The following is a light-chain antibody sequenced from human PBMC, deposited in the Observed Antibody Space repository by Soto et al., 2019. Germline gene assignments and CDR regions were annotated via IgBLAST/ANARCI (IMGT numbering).Light chain of an antibody. Sequence: DIALTQSPGTLSLSPGEGATLSCRASQSVSSSHLAWYQQKPGQAPRLVIYGASSRATGIPDRFSGSGSGTDFTLTISRLEPEDFAVYYCQQYGGSPLYTFGQGTTLEIK. V-gene: IGKV3-20*01. CDR1: QSVSSSH. J-gene: IGKJ2*01. CDR3: QQYGGSPLYT. CDR2: GAS.